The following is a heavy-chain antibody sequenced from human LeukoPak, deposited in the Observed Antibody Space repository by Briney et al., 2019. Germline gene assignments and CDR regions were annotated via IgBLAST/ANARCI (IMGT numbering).Heavy chain of an antibody. V-gene: IGHV1-69*13. Sequence: ASVKVSCKASGYTFTGYYMHWVRQAPGQGLEWMGGIIPIFGTANYAQKFQGRVTITADESTSTAYMELSSLRSEDTAVYYCAREPSGYCSGGSCQDWFDPWGQGTLVTVSS. J-gene: IGHJ5*02. D-gene: IGHD2-15*01. CDR2: IIPIFGTA. CDR3: AREPSGYCSGGSCQDWFDP. CDR1: GYTFTGYY.